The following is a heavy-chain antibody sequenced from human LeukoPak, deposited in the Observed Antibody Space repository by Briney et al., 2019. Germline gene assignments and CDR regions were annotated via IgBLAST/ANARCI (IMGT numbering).Heavy chain of an antibody. CDR2: IFYSGST. CDR3: ARHYYDSSGYYYGNYYYYYMDV. J-gene: IGHJ6*03. CDR1: SGSISTSNYY. D-gene: IGHD3-22*01. V-gene: IGHV4-39*01. Sequence: PSETLSLTCTVSSGSISTSNYYWGWVRQPPGKALEWIGNIFYSGSTYYSPSLKSRVTISLDTSKNQFSLKLSSVTAADTAVYYCARHYYDSSGYYYGNYYYYYMDVWGKGTTVTISS.